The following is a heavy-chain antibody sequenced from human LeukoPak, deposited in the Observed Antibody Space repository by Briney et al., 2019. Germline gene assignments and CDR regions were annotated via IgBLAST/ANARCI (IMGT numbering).Heavy chain of an antibody. CDR1: GFTFSSYG. D-gene: IGHD5-18*01. J-gene: IGHJ4*02. Sequence: PGGSLRLSCAASGFTFSSYGMHWVRQAPGKGLEWVAVISYDGSNKYYADSVKGRFTISRDNSKNTLYLQMNSLRAEDTAVYYCAKDGTPTLQLWPDYWGQGTLVTVSS. CDR3: AKDGTPTLQLWPDY. V-gene: IGHV3-30*18. CDR2: ISYDGSNK.